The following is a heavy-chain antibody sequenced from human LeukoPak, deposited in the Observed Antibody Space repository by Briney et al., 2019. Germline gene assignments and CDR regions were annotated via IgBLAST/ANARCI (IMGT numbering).Heavy chain of an antibody. CDR2: IGIAGDT. V-gene: IGHV3-13*01. D-gene: IGHD3-16*01. CDR3: ARSSNSLGEIDY. J-gene: IGHJ4*02. Sequence: PGGSLRLSCAASGFTFSSYDMHWVRQATGKGLEWVSAIGIAGDTYYPGSVKGRFTISRENAKSSLYLQMNSLRAGDTAVYYFARSSNSLGEIDYWGQGTLVTVSS. CDR1: GFTFSSYD.